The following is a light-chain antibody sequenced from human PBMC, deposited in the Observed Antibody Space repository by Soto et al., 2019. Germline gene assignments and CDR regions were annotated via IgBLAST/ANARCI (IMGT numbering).Light chain of an antibody. V-gene: IGKV1-39*01. CDR3: QQSYSTWP. CDR2: AAS. J-gene: IGKJ1*01. CDR1: QSISSY. Sequence: DSQMTQSPSSLAAAVGDRVTITCRASQSISSYLNWYQQKPGKAPKLLIYAASSLQSGVPSRFSGSGSGTDFTLTIRSLQPEDFATYYCQQSYSTWPFGQGTKVDIK.